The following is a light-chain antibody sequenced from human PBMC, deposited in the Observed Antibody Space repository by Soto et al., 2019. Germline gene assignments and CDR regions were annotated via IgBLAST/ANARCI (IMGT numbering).Light chain of an antibody. Sequence: EIVLTQSPGTLSLSPGERATLSCRASLSVSSSYLAWYQQKPGQAPRLLIYGASSRATGIPDRFSGSGSGTDFTLTISRLEPEDFAVYYCQQYASSPVYTFGQGTKLEIK. V-gene: IGKV3-20*01. CDR2: GAS. J-gene: IGKJ2*01. CDR3: QQYASSPVYT. CDR1: LSVSSSY.